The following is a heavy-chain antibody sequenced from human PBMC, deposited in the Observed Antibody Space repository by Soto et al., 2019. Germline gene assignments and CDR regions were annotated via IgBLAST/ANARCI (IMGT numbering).Heavy chain of an antibody. V-gene: IGHV4-30-2*01. CDR2: IYHSETT. Sequence: PSETLSLTCAVSGGSVSSGDYSWSWLRQPPGKGLEWIGYIYHSETTYYNPSLKSRVTVSVDGSKNQFSLELSSVTAADTAVYFCARMGGQYYDSSGHGYFFHYWGQGTRVTVPQ. CDR1: GGSVSSGDYS. J-gene: IGHJ4*02. CDR3: ARMGGQYYDSSGHGYFFHY. D-gene: IGHD3-22*01.